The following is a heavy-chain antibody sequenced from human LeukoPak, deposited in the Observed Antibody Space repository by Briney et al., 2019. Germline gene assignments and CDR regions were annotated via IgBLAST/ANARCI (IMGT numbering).Heavy chain of an antibody. J-gene: IGHJ4*02. V-gene: IGHV4-34*01. CDR1: GGSFNGYY. Sequence: PSETLSLTCAVYGGSFNGYYWTWIRQPPGKGLEWIGEINHSGSTNYNPSLKSRVTISVDTSKNQFSLKLSSVTAADTAVYYCARGRYYYDSSGYYGFDYWGQGTLVTVSS. CDR3: ARGRYYYDSSGYYGFDY. CDR2: INHSGST. D-gene: IGHD3-22*01.